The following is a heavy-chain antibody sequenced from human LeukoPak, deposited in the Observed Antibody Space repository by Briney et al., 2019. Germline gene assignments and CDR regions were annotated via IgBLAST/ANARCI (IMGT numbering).Heavy chain of an antibody. V-gene: IGHV3-33*01. D-gene: IGHD5-18*01. Sequence: GGSLRLSCAASGFTFSSYGMHWVRQAPGKGLEWVAVIWYDGSNKYYADSVKGRFTISRDNSKNTLYLQMNSLGAEDTAVYYCARDHLVEADTANGYYYGMDVWGQGTTVTVSS. J-gene: IGHJ6*02. CDR1: GFTFSSYG. CDR2: IWYDGSNK. CDR3: ARDHLVEADTANGYYYGMDV.